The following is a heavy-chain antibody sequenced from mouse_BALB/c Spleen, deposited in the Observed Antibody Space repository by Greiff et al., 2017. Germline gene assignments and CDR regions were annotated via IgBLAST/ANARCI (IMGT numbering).Heavy chain of an antibody. CDR3: ARNGNYGGFDY. J-gene: IGHJ2*01. Sequence: QVQLQQSGAELMKPGASVKISCKATGYTFSSYWIEWVKQRPGHGLEWIGEILPGSGSTNYNEKFKGKATFTADTSSNTAYMQLSSLTSEDSAVYYCARNGNYGGFDYWGQGTTLTVSS. D-gene: IGHD2-1*01. V-gene: IGHV1-9*01. CDR1: GYTFSSYW. CDR2: ILPGSGST.